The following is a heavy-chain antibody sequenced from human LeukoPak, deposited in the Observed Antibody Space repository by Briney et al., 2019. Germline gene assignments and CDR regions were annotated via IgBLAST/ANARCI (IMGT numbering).Heavy chain of an antibody. Sequence: SQTLSLTCTVSGGSISSGSYYWSWIRQPAGKGLEWIGRIYTSGSTNYNPSLKSRVTISVDTSKNQFSLKLSSVTAADTAVYYCARGALISSWPYWYFDLWGRGTLVTVSS. CDR2: IYTSGST. V-gene: IGHV4-61*02. CDR1: GGSISSGSYY. CDR3: ARGALISSWPYWYFDL. J-gene: IGHJ2*01. D-gene: IGHD6-13*01.